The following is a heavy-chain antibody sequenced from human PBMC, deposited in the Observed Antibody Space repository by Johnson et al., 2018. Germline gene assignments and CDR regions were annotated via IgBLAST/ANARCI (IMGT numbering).Heavy chain of an antibody. D-gene: IGHD2-15*01. CDR2: ISGSGDNT. CDR1: A. V-gene: IGHV3-23*01. CDR3: AKGRIAFDI. Sequence: AMSWVRQAPGKGLEWVSAISGSGDNTYYADSVYGRFTISRDNSKNTLNLQMNSLRAEDTAVYYCAKGRIAFDIWGQGTMVNVSS. J-gene: IGHJ3*02.